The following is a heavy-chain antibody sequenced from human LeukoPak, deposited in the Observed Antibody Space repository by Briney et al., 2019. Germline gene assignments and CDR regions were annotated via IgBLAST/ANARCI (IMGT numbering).Heavy chain of an antibody. D-gene: IGHD4-11*01. CDR1: GYTFNGYF. J-gene: IGHJ5*02. CDR3: ARNYSDWSDP. CDR2: INPTTGDT. Sequence: ASVKVSCKASGYTFNGYFMNWVRQAPGQGLEWMGWINPTTGDTKYSQKFQGRVTLTRDMSISTGYMELSRLKSDDTAVYYCARNYSDWSDPWGQGTLVTVSS. V-gene: IGHV1-2*02.